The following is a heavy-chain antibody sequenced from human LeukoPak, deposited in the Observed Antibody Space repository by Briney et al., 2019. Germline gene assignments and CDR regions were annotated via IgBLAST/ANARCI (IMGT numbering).Heavy chain of an antibody. CDR3: AFNHLFDY. D-gene: IGHD1-14*01. V-gene: IGHV3-23*01. Sequence: GGSLRLSCSASALTFSRYAMSWVRPAPGKGREGVSAISGSGDSTYYSDSVKGRFTISRDNSKNTLYLQMNSLRAEDTAVYYCAFNHLFDYWGQGTLVTVSS. CDR2: ISGSGDST. J-gene: IGHJ4*02. CDR1: ALTFSRYA.